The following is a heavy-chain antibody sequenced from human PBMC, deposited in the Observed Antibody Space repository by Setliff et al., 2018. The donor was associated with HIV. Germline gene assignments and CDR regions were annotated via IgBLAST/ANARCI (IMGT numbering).Heavy chain of an antibody. Sequence: VASVKVSCKASGYTFTTYAIHWVRQAPGQRLEWMGWINAGNGVTKFSQKFQDRVTITRDTSANTAYLELTSLRSEDTAVYYCARGPFRAHPLGGYPDYWGQGTLVTVSS. CDR3: ARGPFRAHPLGGYPDY. V-gene: IGHV1-3*01. D-gene: IGHD3-16*02. CDR2: INAGNGVT. J-gene: IGHJ4*02. CDR1: GYTFTTYA.